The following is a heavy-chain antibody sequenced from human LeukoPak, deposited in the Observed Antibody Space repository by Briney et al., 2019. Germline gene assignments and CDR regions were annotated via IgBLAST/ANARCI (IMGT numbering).Heavy chain of an antibody. V-gene: IGHV1-69*13. CDR3: ARGRPYAFDI. CDR1: GGTFSSYA. Sequence: ASVKVSCRASGGTFSSYAIRWVRQATGQGLEWMGGIIPIFGRANYAQKFQGRVTITVDESTSTAYMELSSLRSEDTAVYYCARGRPYAFDIWGQRTMVTVSS. J-gene: IGHJ3*02. CDR2: IIPIFGRA.